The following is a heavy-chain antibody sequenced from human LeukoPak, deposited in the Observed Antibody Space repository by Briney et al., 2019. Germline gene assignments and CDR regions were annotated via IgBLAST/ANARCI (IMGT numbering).Heavy chain of an antibody. CDR2: ISAYNGNT. J-gene: IGHJ1*01. CDR1: GYTFTNYG. D-gene: IGHD6-19*01. CDR3: ARDSAWLVLSAEYFKH. V-gene: IGHV1-18*01. Sequence: GASVKVSCKASGYTFTNYGISWVRQAPGQGLEWMGWISAYNGNTDYAQKLQGRVTMTTDTSTSTAYMELRSLRSDDTAVYYCARDSAWLVLSAEYFKHWGQGTLVTVSS.